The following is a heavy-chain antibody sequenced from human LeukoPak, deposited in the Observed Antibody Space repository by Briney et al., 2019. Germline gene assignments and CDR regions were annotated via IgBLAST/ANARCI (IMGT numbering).Heavy chain of an antibody. J-gene: IGHJ4*02. CDR3: ARDRCSGGSCWDY. CDR1: GFTFSSYS. D-gene: IGHD2-15*01. Sequence: GGSLRLSCAASGFTFSSYSMNWVRQAPGKGLEWVSSISSSSSYICYADSVKGRFTISRDNAKNSLYLQMNSLRAEDTAVYYCARDRCSGGSCWDYWGQGTLVTVSS. V-gene: IGHV3-21*01. CDR2: ISSSSSYI.